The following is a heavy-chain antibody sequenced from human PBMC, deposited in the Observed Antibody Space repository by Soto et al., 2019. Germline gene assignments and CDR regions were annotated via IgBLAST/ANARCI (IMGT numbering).Heavy chain of an antibody. D-gene: IGHD6-13*01. Sequence: QVQLVQSGAEVKKPGSSVKVSCKASGATFSSYTISWVRTAPGQGLEWMGRMIPILGIANYAQKFQGRVTITADKSTSTAYMELSSLRSEDTAVYYCARGRAAGDYWGQCTLVTVSS. CDR3: ARGRAAGDY. CDR2: MIPILGIA. CDR1: GATFSSYT. V-gene: IGHV1-69*02. J-gene: IGHJ4*02.